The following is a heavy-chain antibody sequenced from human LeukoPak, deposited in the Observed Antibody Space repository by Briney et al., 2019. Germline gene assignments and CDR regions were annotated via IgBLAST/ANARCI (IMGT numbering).Heavy chain of an antibody. J-gene: IGHJ4*02. CDR1: GFTFSSYA. CDR3: AKDPYDSLEYFDF. CDR2: ISGNGGST. V-gene: IGHV3-23*01. Sequence: GRSLRLSCAASGFTFSSYAMNWVRQAPGKGLEWVSAISGNGGSTYYADSVKGRFTISRDNSKNTLYLQMNSLRAEDTAVYYCAKDPYDSLEYFDFWGQGTLVAVSS. D-gene: IGHD3-22*01.